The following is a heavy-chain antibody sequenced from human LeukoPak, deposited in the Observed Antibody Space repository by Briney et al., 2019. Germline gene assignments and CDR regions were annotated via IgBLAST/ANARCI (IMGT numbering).Heavy chain of an antibody. V-gene: IGHV3-48*01. Sequence: GGSLRLSCAASGFTFSSYDMNWVRQAPGKGLEWVSYISTTSSTKYYADSVKGRFTISRDNAKNSLYLQMNSLRAEDTAVYYCAKDRTAGYDGLVDYWGQGTLVTVSS. CDR1: GFTFSSYD. CDR3: AKDRTAGYDGLVDY. D-gene: IGHD5-12*01. J-gene: IGHJ4*02. CDR2: ISTTSSTK.